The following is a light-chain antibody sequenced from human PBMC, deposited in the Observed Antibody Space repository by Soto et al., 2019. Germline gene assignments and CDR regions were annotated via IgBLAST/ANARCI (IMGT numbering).Light chain of an antibody. CDR3: SSYTSRSTFWV. J-gene: IGLJ3*02. Sequence: QSVLTQPASVSGSPGQSITISCTETSSDVDGYKYVSWYQQHPGKAPKLMIYAVSNRPSGVSNRFSGSKSGDTASLTISGLQAEDEADYYCSSYTSRSTFWVFGGGTKVTVL. CDR2: AVS. V-gene: IGLV2-14*01. CDR1: SSDVDGYKY.